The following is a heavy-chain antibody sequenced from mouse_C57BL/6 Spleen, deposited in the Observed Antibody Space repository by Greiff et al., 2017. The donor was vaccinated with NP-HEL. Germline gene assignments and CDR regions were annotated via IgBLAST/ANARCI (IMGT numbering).Heavy chain of an antibody. D-gene: IGHD2-5*01. CDR2: IRNGGGST. J-gene: IGHJ1*03. V-gene: IGHV5-12*01. Sequence: DVMLVESGGGLVQPGGSLKLSCAASGFTFSDYYMYWVRQTPEKRLEWVAYIRNGGGSTYYPDTVKGRFTISRDTAKNTLYLQMSRLKSEETAMYYCARHTPYSNYERNWYFDVWGTGTTVTVSS. CDR1: GFTFSDYY. CDR3: ARHTPYSNYERNWYFDV.